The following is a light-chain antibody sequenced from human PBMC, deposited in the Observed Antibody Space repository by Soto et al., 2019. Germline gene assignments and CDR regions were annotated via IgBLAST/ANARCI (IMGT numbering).Light chain of an antibody. J-gene: IGKJ1*01. CDR2: GAS. CDR3: QQYNNWPAWT. Sequence: EIVLTQSPATLSLSPGERATLSCRASQSVGSNLAWYQQKPGQAPRLLIYGASTRATGIPARFSGSGSGTEFTLTISSLRSEDFAVYYCQQYNNWPAWTLGQGTKVDIK. V-gene: IGKV3-15*01. CDR1: QSVGSN.